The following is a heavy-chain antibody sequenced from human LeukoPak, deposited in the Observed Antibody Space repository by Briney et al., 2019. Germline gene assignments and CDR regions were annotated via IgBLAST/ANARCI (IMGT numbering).Heavy chain of an antibody. Sequence: QTGGSLRLSCAASGFTFSSYAMHWVRQAPGKGLEYVSAISSNGGSTYYANSVKGRFTISRDNSKNTLYLQMGSLRAEDMAVYYCARAHIAARPWYYYYYYMDGWGKGTTVTVS. V-gene: IGHV3-64*01. CDR3: ARAHIAARPWYYYYYYMDG. CDR1: GFTFSSYA. D-gene: IGHD6-6*01. J-gene: IGHJ6*03. CDR2: ISSNGGST.